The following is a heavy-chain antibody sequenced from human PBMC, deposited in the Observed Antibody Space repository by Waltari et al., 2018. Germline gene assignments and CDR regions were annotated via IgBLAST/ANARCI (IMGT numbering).Heavy chain of an antibody. Sequence: QVQLVQSGAEVKKPGSSVKVSCKASGGTFSSYAISWVRQAPGQGLEWMGRIIPIFGTANDAQKFQGRVTITADKSTSTAYMELSSLRSEDTAVYYCARDGDTTVTTYSGMDVWGQGTTVTVSS. D-gene: IGHD4-17*01. CDR2: IIPIFGTA. J-gene: IGHJ6*02. CDR3: ARDGDTTVTTYSGMDV. V-gene: IGHV1-69*08. CDR1: GGTFSSYA.